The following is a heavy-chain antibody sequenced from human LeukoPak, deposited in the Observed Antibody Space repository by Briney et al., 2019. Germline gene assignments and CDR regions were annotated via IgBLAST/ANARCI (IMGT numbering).Heavy chain of an antibody. Sequence: SETLSLTCAVYGGSFSGYYWSWIRQPPGKGLEWIGEINHSGSTNYKPSLKSRVTISADTSKNQFSLKLSSVTAADTAVYYCARGGGIAARDYFDYWGQGILVTVSS. V-gene: IGHV4-34*01. J-gene: IGHJ4*02. CDR3: ARGGGIAARDYFDY. CDR2: INHSGST. CDR1: GGSFSGYY. D-gene: IGHD6-6*01.